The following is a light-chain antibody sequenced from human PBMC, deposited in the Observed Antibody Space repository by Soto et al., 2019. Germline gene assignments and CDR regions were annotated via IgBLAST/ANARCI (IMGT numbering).Light chain of an antibody. CDR3: QQYVSSPPWT. CDR1: QSVSSSY. V-gene: IGKV3-20*01. Sequence: EIVLTQSPGTLSLSPGERATLSCRASQSVSSSYLAWYQQKPGQAPRLLIYGASSRATGIPDRFIGSGSGTDFTLTISSLEPEDFAVDYCQQYVSSPPWTFGQGTKVEIK. J-gene: IGKJ1*01. CDR2: GAS.